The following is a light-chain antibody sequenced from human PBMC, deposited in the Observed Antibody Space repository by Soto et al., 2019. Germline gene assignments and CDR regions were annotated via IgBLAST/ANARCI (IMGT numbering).Light chain of an antibody. V-gene: IGLV4-69*01. CDR1: SGHSTYA. CDR2: LNSDGSH. Sequence: QLVLTQSPSASASLGVSVKLTCTLSSGHSTYAIAWHQQQPDRGPRYLMTLNSDGSHTKADGIPYRFSGSSSGAARYLTITSLQSEDEADYYCQTWDTGTVVFGGGTTVTVL. J-gene: IGLJ2*01. CDR3: QTWDTGTVV.